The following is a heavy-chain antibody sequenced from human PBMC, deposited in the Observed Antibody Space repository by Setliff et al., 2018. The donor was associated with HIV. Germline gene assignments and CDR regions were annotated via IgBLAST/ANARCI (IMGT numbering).Heavy chain of an antibody. CDR2: VYASAYS. Sequence: SETLSLTCTVSGDSIGDYYWNWIRQPAGKGLEWIGRVYASAYSNYIPSLKSRVTMSVDTSQNQFSLKLRSVNAADTAVYYCARDWVTRSNYYGSGSPWYFDFWGRGILVTVSS. J-gene: IGHJ2*01. D-gene: IGHD3-10*01. CDR3: ARDWVTRSNYYGSGSPWYFDF. V-gene: IGHV4-4*07. CDR1: GDSIGDYY.